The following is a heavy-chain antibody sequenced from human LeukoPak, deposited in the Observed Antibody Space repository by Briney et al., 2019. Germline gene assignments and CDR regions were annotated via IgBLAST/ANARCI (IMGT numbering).Heavy chain of an antibody. J-gene: IGHJ4*02. CDR3: ARQSTPHGNFDY. CDR1: GFTLTNYA. V-gene: IGHV3-13*01. D-gene: IGHD5-24*01. Sequence: GGSLRLSCATSGFTLTNYAMHWVRQPAGEGLKWVSALGTAGDTFYPGSVKGRFSISRDNAKKSLFLQMNSLRVEDTAIYYCARQSTPHGNFDYWGQGTLVTVSS. CDR2: LGTAGDT.